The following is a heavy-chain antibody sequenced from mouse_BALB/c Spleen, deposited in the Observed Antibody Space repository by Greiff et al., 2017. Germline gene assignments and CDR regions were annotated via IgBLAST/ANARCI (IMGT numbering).Heavy chain of an antibody. CDR2: IDPENGDT. V-gene: IGHV14-4*02. CDR1: GFNIKDYY. D-gene: IGHD2-14*01. J-gene: IGHJ4*01. CDR3: NAAYYRYGGYAMDY. Sequence: VQLQQSGAELVRSGASVKLSCTASGFNIKDYYMHWVKQRPEQGLEWIGWIDPENGDTEYAPKFQGKATMTADTSSNTAYLQLSSLTSEDTAVYDCNAAYYRYGGYAMDYWGQGTSVTVSA.